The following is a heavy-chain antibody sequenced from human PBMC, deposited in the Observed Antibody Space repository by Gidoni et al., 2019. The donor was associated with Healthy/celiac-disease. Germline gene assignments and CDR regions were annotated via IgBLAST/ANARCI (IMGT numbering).Heavy chain of an antibody. CDR1: GFTFTTYA. CDR3: ARDGAAAGTFGLSPFDS. CDR2: ISGSGGST. D-gene: IGHD6-13*01. V-gene: IGHV3-23*01. Sequence: EVQVLESGGGLVQPGGSLRLSCAASGFTFTTYAMSWVRQAPGKGLEWVSSISGSGGSTFYADSVKGRFTISRDTSKNTLYLQMNSLRAEDTAVFYCARDGAAAGTFGLSPFDSWGQGTLVTVSS. J-gene: IGHJ4*02.